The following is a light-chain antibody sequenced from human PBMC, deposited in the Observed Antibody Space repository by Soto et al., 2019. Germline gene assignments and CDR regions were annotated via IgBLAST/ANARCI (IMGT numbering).Light chain of an antibody. V-gene: IGKV2-30*01. Sequence: DVVMTQSPLSLPVTLGQPASISCRSSQSLVYADGNTYLNWLQQRPGQSPRRLIYKVFNRDSGVPDRFSGSASGSEFTLTISRVEAEDIGVYYCMQTAHWPYTFGRGTKVDNK. CDR3: MQTAHWPYT. J-gene: IGKJ2*01. CDR2: KVF. CDR1: QSLVYADGNTY.